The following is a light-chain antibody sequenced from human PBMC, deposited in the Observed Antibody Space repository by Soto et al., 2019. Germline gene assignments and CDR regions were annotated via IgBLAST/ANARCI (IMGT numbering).Light chain of an antibody. Sequence: DIQMTQSPSTLSASVGDRATITCRASQSIRYWLAWYQQKPGKAPKLLIYKASSLESGVLSRFSGSGSGTDLTLNMSSLQRKEFTLYYCQHDSNLPPRTFGQGTKVDIK. CDR3: QHDSNLPPRT. CDR1: QSIRYW. J-gene: IGKJ1*01. CDR2: KAS. V-gene: IGKV1-5*03.